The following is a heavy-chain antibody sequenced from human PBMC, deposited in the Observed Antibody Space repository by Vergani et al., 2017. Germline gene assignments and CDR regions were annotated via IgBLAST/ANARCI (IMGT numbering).Heavy chain of an antibody. CDR2: IYYSGST. Sequence: QVQLQESGPGLVKPSQTLSLTCTVSGGSISSGDYYWSWIRQPPGKGLEWIGDIYYSGSTYYNPSFKSRVTISVDTSKNQLSLKRSSVTAADTAVYYWARAYYYDSSGYYLYYYYVMDVWSQGTTVTVSS. CDR3: ARAYYYDSSGYYLYYYYVMDV. D-gene: IGHD3-22*01. CDR1: GGSISSGDYY. V-gene: IGHV4-30-4*08. J-gene: IGHJ6*02.